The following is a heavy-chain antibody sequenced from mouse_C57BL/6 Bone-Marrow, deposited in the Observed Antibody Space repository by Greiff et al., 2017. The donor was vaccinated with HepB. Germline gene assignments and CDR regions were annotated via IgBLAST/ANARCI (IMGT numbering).Heavy chain of an antibody. V-gene: IGHV5-9*01. Sequence: EVQVVESGGGLVKPGGSLKLSCAASGFTFSSYTMSWVRQTPEKRLEWVATISGGCGNTYYPDSVKGRFTISRDNAKNTLYLQMSSLRSEDTALYYCARHGSFWGQGTLVTVSA. J-gene: IGHJ3*01. CDR3: ARHGSF. CDR1: GFTFSSYT. CDR2: ISGGCGNT.